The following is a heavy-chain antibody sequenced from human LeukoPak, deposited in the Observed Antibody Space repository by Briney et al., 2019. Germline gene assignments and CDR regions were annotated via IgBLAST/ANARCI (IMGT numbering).Heavy chain of an antibody. CDR1: GFPFTNYW. CDR3: AKDDDXGRYKH. D-gene: IGHD1-1*01. Sequence: PGGSLRLSCAASGFPFTNYWMNRVRQAPRKGLEWVSGISPSGGITYYTDSVKGRFTISRDNSKNTQSLQMNSLRAEDTAVYYCAKDDDXGRYKHWGQGTLVTXSS. J-gene: IGHJ1*01. CDR2: ISPSGGIT. V-gene: IGHV3-23*01.